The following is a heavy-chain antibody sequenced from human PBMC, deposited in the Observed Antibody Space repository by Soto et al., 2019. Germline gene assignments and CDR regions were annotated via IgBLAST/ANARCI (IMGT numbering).Heavy chain of an antibody. CDR1: GFSLSTSGMC. Sequence: SGPTLVNPTQTLTLTCTFSGFSLSTSGMCVSWIRQPPGKALEWLALIDWDDDKYYSTSLKTRLTISKDTSKNQVVLTMTNMDPADTATYYCARIPAMVRGVIIPNYYYYGMDVWGQGTTVTVSS. D-gene: IGHD3-10*01. CDR3: ARIPAMVRGVIIPNYYYYGMDV. J-gene: IGHJ6*02. CDR2: IDWDDDK. V-gene: IGHV2-70*01.